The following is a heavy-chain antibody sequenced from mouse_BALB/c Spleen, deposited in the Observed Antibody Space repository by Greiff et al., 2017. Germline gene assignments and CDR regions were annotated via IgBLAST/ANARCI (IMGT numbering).Heavy chain of an antibody. Sequence: EVQLVESGGGLVKPGGSLKLSCAASGFAFSSYDMSWVRQTPEKRLEWVAYISSGGGSTYYPDTVKGRFTISRDNAKNTLYLQMSSLKSEDTAMYYCARRRRDYAMDYWGQGTSVTVSS. CDR3: ARRRRDYAMDY. CDR1: GFAFSSYD. CDR2: ISSGGGST. J-gene: IGHJ4*01. V-gene: IGHV5-12-1*01.